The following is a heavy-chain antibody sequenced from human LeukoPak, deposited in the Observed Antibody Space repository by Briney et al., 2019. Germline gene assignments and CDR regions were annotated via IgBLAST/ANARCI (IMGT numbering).Heavy chain of an antibody. J-gene: IGHJ3*02. D-gene: IGHD3-22*01. Sequence: PSETLSLTCTVSGGSISSYYWSWIRQPPGKGLEWIGYIYYSGSTNYNPSLKSRVTISVDTSKNQFSLKLSSVTAADTAVYYCALRGYYYDSSGPGAAFDIWGQGTMVTVSS. CDR3: ALRGYYYDSSGPGAAFDI. CDR2: IYYSGST. CDR1: GGSISSYY. V-gene: IGHV4-59*08.